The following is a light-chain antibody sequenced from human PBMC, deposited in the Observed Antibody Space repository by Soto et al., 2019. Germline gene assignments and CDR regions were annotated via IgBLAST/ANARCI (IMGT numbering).Light chain of an antibody. J-gene: IGKJ2*01. CDR3: HQYGSSIGT. CDR2: DAV. V-gene: IGKV3-20*01. CDR1: QSVTGTN. Sequence: LAPGEGATLSCRASQSVTGTNLAWYQQRAGQAPRLLIYDAVRRATGIPDRFSGSGSGTDFTLTISRLEQEDFAVYYCHQYGSSIGTFGQGTKVDIK.